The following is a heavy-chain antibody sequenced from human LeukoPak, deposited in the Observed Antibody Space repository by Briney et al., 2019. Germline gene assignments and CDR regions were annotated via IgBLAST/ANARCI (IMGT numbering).Heavy chain of an antibody. D-gene: IGHD1-14*01. Sequence: SETLSLTCTVSGDSITSNDHWWDWDRLPPGKGLEWIGATFYTGRTFYNPSLKSRVTISVDTSKNQFSLDLRSATAADTAVYYCAKRRHNNDSYAVWGQGTRVNVSS. CDR3: AKRRHNNDSYAV. CDR2: TFYTGRT. CDR1: GDSITSNDHW. J-gene: IGHJ3*01. V-gene: IGHV4-39*01.